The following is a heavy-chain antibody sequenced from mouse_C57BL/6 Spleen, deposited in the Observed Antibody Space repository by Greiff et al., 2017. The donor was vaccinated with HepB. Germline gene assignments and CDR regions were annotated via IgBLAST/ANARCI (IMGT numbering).Heavy chain of an antibody. CDR1: GYTFTSYW. CDR2: IYPGSGST. CDR3: ARADYYGSSSYFDY. V-gene: IGHV1-55*01. J-gene: IGHJ2*01. D-gene: IGHD1-1*01. Sequence: QVQLQQSGAELVKPGASVKMSCKASGYTFTSYWITWVKQRPGQGLAWIGDIYPGSGSTNYNEKFKSKATLTVDTSSSTAYMQLSSLTSEDSAVYYCARADYYGSSSYFDYWGQGTTLTVSS.